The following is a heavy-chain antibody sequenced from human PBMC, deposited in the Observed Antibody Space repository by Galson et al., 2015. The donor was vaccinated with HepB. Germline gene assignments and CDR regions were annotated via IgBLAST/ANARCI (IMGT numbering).Heavy chain of an antibody. V-gene: IGHV3-7*01. J-gene: IGHJ3*02. CDR3: ARDLMSAANDDAFDI. CDR2: IKQDGSEK. CDR1: GFTFSSYW. D-gene: IGHD2-15*01. Sequence: SLRLSCAASGFTFSSYWMSWVRQAPGKGLEWVANIKQDGSEKYYVDSVKGRFTISRDNAKNSLYLQMDSLRAEDTAVYYCARDLMSAANDDAFDIWGQGTMVTVSP.